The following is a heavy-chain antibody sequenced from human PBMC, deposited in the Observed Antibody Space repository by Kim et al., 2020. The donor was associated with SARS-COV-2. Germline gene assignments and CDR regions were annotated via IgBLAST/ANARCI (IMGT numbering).Heavy chain of an antibody. D-gene: IGHD5-18*01. CDR1: GFTFSTYA. Sequence: GGSLRLSCAASGFTFSTYAMSWVRQAPGKGLEWVSAISGSGGNTYYADSVKGRFTISRDNSKNTLYLQMNSLRAEDTAVYYCAKADPPWIQLWLLGYWGQGTLVTVSS. CDR3: AKADPPWIQLWLLGY. CDR2: ISGSGGNT. V-gene: IGHV3-23*01. J-gene: IGHJ4*02.